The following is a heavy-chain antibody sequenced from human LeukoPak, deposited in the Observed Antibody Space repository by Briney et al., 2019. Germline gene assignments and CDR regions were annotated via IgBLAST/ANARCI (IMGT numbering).Heavy chain of an antibody. CDR3: ARGYRGLPDFEY. D-gene: IGHD1-26*01. CDR2: FYTSGSA. V-gene: IGHV4-4*07. J-gene: IGHJ4*02. Sequence: SSETLSLTCTVVGDSISTFYWSWIRQPAGKGLEWIGRFYTSGSANYNASLKSRVTMSVDTSKNQFFLKLSSVTAADTAVYYCARGYRGLPDFEYWGQGTLVTVSS. CDR1: GDSISTFY.